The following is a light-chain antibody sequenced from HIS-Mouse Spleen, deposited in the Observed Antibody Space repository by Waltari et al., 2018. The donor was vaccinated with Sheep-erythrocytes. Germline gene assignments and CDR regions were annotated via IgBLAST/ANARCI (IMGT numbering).Light chain of an antibody. CDR1: SRDFGRYSL. CDR3: CSYAGSSTPWV. Sequence: QPALTQPAAVAGSPGPSITISCSGTSRDFGRYSLVSWYQQQPGKPPKLMIYEGSKRPSGVSNRFSGSKSGNTASLTISGLQAEDEADYYCCSYAGSSTPWVFGGGTKLTVL. J-gene: IGLJ3*02. CDR2: EGS. V-gene: IGLV2-23*01.